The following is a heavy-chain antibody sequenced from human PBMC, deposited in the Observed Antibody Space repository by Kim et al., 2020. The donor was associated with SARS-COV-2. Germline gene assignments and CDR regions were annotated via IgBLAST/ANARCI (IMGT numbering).Heavy chain of an antibody. V-gene: IGHV4-34*01. Sequence: YNPSLKSRVTISVDTSKNQFSLKLSSVTAADTAVYYCARETYYYGSGLDYWGQGTLVTVSS. J-gene: IGHJ4*02. D-gene: IGHD3-10*01. CDR3: ARETYYYGSGLDY.